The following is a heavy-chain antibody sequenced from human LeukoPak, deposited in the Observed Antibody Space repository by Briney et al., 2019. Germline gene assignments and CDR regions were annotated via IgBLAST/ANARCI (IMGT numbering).Heavy chain of an antibody. CDR3: ARADCSSTSCYGFEFDP. V-gene: IGHV4-39*01. J-gene: IGHJ5*02. Sequence: SETLSLTCTVSGGSISSSSYYWGWIRQPPGKGLEWIGSIYYSGSTYYNPSLKSRVTISVDTSKNQFSLKLSSVTAADTAVYYCARADCSSTSCYGFEFDPWGQGTLVTVSS. CDR2: IYYSGST. D-gene: IGHD2-2*01. CDR1: GGSISSSSYY.